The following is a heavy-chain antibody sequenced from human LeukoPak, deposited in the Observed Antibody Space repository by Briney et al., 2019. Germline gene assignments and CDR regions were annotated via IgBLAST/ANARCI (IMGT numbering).Heavy chain of an antibody. V-gene: IGHV4-34*01. CDR1: GGSFSGKY. CDR2: ITYSGSI. J-gene: IGHJ4*02. Sequence: PSETLSLTCAVSGGSFSGKYWTWIRQPPGKGLEWIGEITYSGSISYNPSLKSRVTISVDTSKNQFSLKLNSVTAADTAVYYIARDLMTWGQGTLVTVSS. CDR3: ARDLMT.